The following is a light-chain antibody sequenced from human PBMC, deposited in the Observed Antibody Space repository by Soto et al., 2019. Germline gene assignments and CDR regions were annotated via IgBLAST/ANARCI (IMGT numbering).Light chain of an antibody. CDR1: QSVLDRSNNKNY. CDR3: QQYYAIPRT. V-gene: IGKV4-1*01. J-gene: IGKJ1*01. Sequence: DIVMTQSPDSLAVSLGERAIINCKSSQSVLDRSNNKNYLTWYQQKPGQHPKPLIYWASTREFGVPDRFSGSGFGTDFTLTISSLQAEDVALLSCQQYYAIPRTFGQGTKVEIK. CDR2: WAS.